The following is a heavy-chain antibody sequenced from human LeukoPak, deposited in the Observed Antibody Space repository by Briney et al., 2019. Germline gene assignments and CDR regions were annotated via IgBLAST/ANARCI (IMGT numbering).Heavy chain of an antibody. V-gene: IGHV6-1*01. CDR1: GDSVSSNIAA. D-gene: IGHD2-21*02. Sequence: SQTLSLTCAISGDSVSSNIAAWNWIRQSPSRGFEWLGRTYYRSQWYNDYVLSVRSRIFISPDTSKNQFSLKLSSVTAADTAVYYCARRPIVVVTAFDYWGQGTLVTVSS. CDR2: TYYRSQWYN. CDR3: ARRPIVVVTAFDY. J-gene: IGHJ4*02.